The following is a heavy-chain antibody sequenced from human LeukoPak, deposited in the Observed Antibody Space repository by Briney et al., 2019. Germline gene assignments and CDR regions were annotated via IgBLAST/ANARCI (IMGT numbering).Heavy chain of an antibody. Sequence: GRSLRLSCAASGFTFSSYGMHWVRQAPGKGLEWVAVISYDGSNKYYADSVKGRFTISRDNSKNTLYLQMNSLRAEDTAVYYCAKDRDSSGSLGYFDYWGQGTLVTVSS. V-gene: IGHV3-30*18. CDR3: AKDRDSSGSLGYFDY. D-gene: IGHD6-19*01. CDR2: ISYDGSNK. CDR1: GFTFSSYG. J-gene: IGHJ4*02.